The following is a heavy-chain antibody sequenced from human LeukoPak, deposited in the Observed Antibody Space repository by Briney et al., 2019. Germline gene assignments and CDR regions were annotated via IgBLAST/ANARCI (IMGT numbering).Heavy chain of an antibody. CDR1: GFTFSDYT. CDR3: TTPPVYYDSSGYHDAFDI. CDR2: ITSKANSHAT. D-gene: IGHD3-22*01. J-gene: IGHJ3*02. V-gene: IGHV3-73*01. Sequence: GGSLRPSCAASGFTFSDYTMHWVRQASGKGLEWVGRITSKANSHATAYAASVKGRFTISRDDSKNTAYLQMNSLKTEDTAVYYCTTPPVYYDSSGYHDAFDIWGQGTMVTVSS.